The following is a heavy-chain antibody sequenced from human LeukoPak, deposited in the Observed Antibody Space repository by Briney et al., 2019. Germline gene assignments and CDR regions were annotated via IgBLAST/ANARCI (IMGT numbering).Heavy chain of an antibody. CDR1: GGSISSYY. J-gene: IGHJ4*02. CDR2: IYTSGST. D-gene: IGHD3-16*02. CDR3: ARRFLRLGELSPIDY. Sequence: SETLSLTCTVAGGSISSYYWSWLRQPPGKGLEWIGRIYTSGSTNYNPSLKSRVTMSVHPSKNQFSLKLSSVTAADTAVYYCARRFLRLGELSPIDYWGQGTLVTVSS. V-gene: IGHV4-4*07.